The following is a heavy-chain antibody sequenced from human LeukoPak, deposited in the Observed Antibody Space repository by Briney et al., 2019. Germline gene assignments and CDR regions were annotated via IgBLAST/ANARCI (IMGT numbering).Heavy chain of an antibody. D-gene: IGHD4-17*01. V-gene: IGHV3-23*01. CDR1: GFSLSTYA. CDR2: ISGAGGRT. Sequence: PGGSLRLSCAASGFSLSTYAMSWVRQAPGKGPEWVSAISGAGGRTYYADSVKGRFTISRDNSKNTLYLQMNSLRAEDTAVYYCARDTAPYYGDYPRYYGMDVWGQGTTVTVSS. CDR3: ARDTAPYYGDYPRYYGMDV. J-gene: IGHJ6*02.